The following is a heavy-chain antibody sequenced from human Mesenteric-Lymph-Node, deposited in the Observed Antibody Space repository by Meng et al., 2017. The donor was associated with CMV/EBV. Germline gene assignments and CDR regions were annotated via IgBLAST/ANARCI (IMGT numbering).Heavy chain of an antibody. CDR1: GGSISSSSYY. J-gene: IGHJ4*02. V-gene: IGHV4-39*07. CDR2: IYYSGST. Sequence: GSLRLSCTVSGGSISSSSYYWGWIRQPPGKGLEWIGSIYYSGSTYYNPSLKSRVTISVDTSKNQFSLKLSSVTAADTAVYYCARTYYYDSSGYINYFDYWGRGTLVTVSS. CDR3: ARTYYYDSSGYINYFDY. D-gene: IGHD3-22*01.